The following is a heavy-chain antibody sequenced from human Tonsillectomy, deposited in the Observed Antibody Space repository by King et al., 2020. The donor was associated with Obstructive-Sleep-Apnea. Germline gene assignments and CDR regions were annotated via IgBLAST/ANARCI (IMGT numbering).Heavy chain of an antibody. CDR1: GGSIRSGDYY. Sequence: VQLQESGPGLVKPSQTLSLTCSVSGGSIRSGDYYWHWIRQHPGKGLEWIGYIYSRGGTYYTPSLRSRVAMSMDTSKNQFSLRLTSVTAADTAIYYCARPNYRDTFDVWGQGTVVVVSS. D-gene: IGHD5-24*01. CDR3: ARPNYRDTFDV. CDR2: IYSRGGT. J-gene: IGHJ3*01. V-gene: IGHV4-31*03.